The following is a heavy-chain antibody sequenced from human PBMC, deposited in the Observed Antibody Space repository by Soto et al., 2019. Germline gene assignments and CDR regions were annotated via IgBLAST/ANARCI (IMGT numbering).Heavy chain of an antibody. CDR1: VYTFTSYG. CDR3: ARHTYYDFWSGYYPLDYGMDV. J-gene: IGHJ6*02. Sequence: ASVTVSCKASVYTFTSYGISWVRQAPGQGLAWMGWIGAYNGNTNYAQKLQGRVTMPTDTSTSTAYMELRSLRSDDTAVYYCARHTYYDFWSGYYPLDYGMDVWGQGTTVTVSS. CDR2: IGAYNGNT. D-gene: IGHD3-3*01. V-gene: IGHV1-18*01.